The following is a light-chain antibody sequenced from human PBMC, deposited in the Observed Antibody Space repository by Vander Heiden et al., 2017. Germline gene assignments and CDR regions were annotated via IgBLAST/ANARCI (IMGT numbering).Light chain of an antibody. Sequence: EIVLTQSPATLSLTPGERATLSCRASQSVSSYLAWYQQKPGQAPRLLIYDASNRATGIPARFIGSGSGTDFTLTISSLEPEDFAVYYCQQRTNWPPFTFGPGTKVDI. CDR3: QQRTNWPPFT. J-gene: IGKJ3*01. CDR1: QSVSSY. CDR2: DAS. V-gene: IGKV3-11*01.